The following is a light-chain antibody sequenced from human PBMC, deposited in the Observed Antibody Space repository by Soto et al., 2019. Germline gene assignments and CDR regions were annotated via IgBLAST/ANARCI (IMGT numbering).Light chain of an antibody. Sequence: QSALTQPASVSGCPGQSITICCTGTSGDIGSYNRVSWYQQHPGKAPKLIIYEVTDRPSGVSNRFSGSKSGNTASLTISELQAEDEAEYYCSSYTNINTTACVFGTGTKVTVL. CDR2: EVT. CDR1: SGDIGSYNR. V-gene: IGLV2-14*01. CDR3: SSYTNINTTACV. J-gene: IGLJ1*01.